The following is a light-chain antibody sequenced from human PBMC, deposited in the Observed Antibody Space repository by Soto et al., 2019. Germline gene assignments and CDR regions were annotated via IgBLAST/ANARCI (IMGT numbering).Light chain of an antibody. CDR1: QSISTR. CDR2: DAS. J-gene: IGKJ1*01. CDR3: QQYNTYST. V-gene: IGKV1-5*01. Sequence: DIQMTQSPSTLSASVGDRVTITCRASQSISTRLAWYQQKPGKAPKLLIYDASSLESEVPSRFSGSASGTAFTLTISSLQPDDFATYYCQQYNTYSTFGQGTKVDIK.